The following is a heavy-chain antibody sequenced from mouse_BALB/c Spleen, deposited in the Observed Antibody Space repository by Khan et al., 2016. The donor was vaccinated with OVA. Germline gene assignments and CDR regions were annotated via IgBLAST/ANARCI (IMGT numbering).Heavy chain of an antibody. J-gene: IGHJ3*01. V-gene: IGHV3-2*02. CDR3: ARWFTY. CDR1: GYSITSDYA. Sequence: QLEESGPGLVKPSQSLSLTCTVTGYSITSDYARNWIRQFPGNKLEWMGYINYSGATSYLPSLKSRISITRDTSKNQFFLQLNSVTTEDSATYYCARWFTYWGQGTLVTVS. CDR2: INYSGAT.